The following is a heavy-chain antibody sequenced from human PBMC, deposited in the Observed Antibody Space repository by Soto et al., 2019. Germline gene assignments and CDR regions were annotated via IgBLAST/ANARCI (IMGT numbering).Heavy chain of an antibody. CDR1: GGTFSSYR. CDR3: VRDSGAKLSSS. D-gene: IGHD6-13*01. CDR2: LVPIYRTA. J-gene: IGHJ4*02. V-gene: IGHV1-69*13. Sequence: GASVKVSCKASGGTFSSYRITWVRQAPLQGLEWVGGLVPIYRTADYAQKFQGRVTITAEESERTSYMELRSLKSQDTAVYYCVRDSGAKLSSSWGQGTRVTVSS.